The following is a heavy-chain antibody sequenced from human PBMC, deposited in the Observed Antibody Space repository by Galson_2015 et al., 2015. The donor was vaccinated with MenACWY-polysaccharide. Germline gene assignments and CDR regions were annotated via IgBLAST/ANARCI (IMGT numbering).Heavy chain of an antibody. Sequence: SLRLSCAGSGFSFSSYGMHWVRQAPGRGLEWVSFIRYDGSHKLYADSVKGRYTISRDNSKNTLYLQMNSLRDEDTALYYCAKDQEHIVVVTGIDLDYWGQGTLVTVSS. V-gene: IGHV3-30*02. J-gene: IGHJ4*02. CDR2: IRYDGSHK. D-gene: IGHD2-21*02. CDR1: GFSFSSYG. CDR3: AKDQEHIVVVTGIDLDY.